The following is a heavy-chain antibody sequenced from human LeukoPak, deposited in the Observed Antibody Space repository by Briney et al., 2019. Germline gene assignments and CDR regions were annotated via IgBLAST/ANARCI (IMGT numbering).Heavy chain of an antibody. D-gene: IGHD3-22*01. CDR1: VFTFSSYG. V-gene: IGHV3-30*18. J-gene: IGHJ4*02. CDR3: AKPYPIIAELVITPPFDY. Sequence: GRSLRLSCAASVFTFSSYGMHWVRQAPGKGLEWVAVISYDGSNKYYADSVKGRFTISRDNSKNTLYLQMNSLRAEDTAVYYCAKPYPIIAELVITPPFDYWGQGTLVTVSS. CDR2: ISYDGSNK.